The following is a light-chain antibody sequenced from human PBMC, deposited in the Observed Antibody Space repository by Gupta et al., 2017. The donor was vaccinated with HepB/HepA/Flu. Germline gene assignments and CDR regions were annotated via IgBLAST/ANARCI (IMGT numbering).Light chain of an antibody. Sequence: QSVLTQPPSVSGAPGQRVTISCTGSSSNIGAGYDVHWYQHLPGTAPKLLIYVNNNRPSGVPDRFSSSKSGTSASLAITGLQADDEADYYCQSYDSSLSAFYVFGTGTKVTVL. J-gene: IGLJ1*01. CDR1: SSNIGAGYD. CDR3: QSYDSSLSAFYV. V-gene: IGLV1-40*01. CDR2: VNN.